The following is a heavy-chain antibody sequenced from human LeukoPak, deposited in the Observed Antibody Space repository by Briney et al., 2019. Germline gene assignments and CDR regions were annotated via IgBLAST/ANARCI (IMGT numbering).Heavy chain of an antibody. D-gene: IGHD1-26*01. CDR3: ARVAEIVGATSRYYYYYMDV. Sequence: GGSLRLSCAASGFTFSDYYMSWIRQAPGKGLEWVSYISSSGSTIYYADSVKGRFTISRDNAKNSLYLQMNSLRAEDTAVYYCARVAEIVGATSRYYYYYMDVWGKGTTVTVSS. CDR2: ISSSGSTI. CDR1: GFTFSDYY. V-gene: IGHV3-11*01. J-gene: IGHJ6*03.